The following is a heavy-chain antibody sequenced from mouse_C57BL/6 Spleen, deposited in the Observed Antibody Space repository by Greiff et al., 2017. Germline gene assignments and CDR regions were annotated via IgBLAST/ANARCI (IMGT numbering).Heavy chain of an antibody. CDR2: IYPGDGDT. J-gene: IGHJ3*01. CDR3: ARETNDGYYPAWFAY. Sequence: QVQLQQSGPELVKPGASVKISCKASGYAFSSSWMNWVKQRPGKGLEWIGRIYPGDGDTNYNGTFKGKATLTADKSSSTAYMQLSSLTSEDSAVYFCARETNDGYYPAWFAYWGQGTLVTVSA. CDR1: GYAFSSSW. V-gene: IGHV1-82*01. D-gene: IGHD2-3*01.